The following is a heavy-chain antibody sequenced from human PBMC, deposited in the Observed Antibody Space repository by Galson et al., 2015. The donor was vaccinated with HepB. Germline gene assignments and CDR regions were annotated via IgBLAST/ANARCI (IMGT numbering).Heavy chain of an antibody. J-gene: IGHJ4*02. V-gene: IGHV1-2*02. CDR2: INPNSGGT. D-gene: IGHD6-19*01. CDR3: ARGGSAWYVQFDY. CDR1: GYTFTSYY. Sequence: SVKVSCKASGYTFTSYYMHWVRQAPGQGLEWMGWINPNSGGTNCAQNFQGSVTMTRDTSISTAYMELSRLTSDDTAVYYCARGGSAWYVQFDYWGQGTLVTVSS.